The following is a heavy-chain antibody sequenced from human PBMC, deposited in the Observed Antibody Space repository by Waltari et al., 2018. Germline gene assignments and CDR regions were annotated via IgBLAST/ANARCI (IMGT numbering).Heavy chain of an antibody. CDR2: INYSGTT. D-gene: IGHD3-10*01. Sequence: QVQLQESGPGLVKPSQTLSLTCTVSGGSISSGGYYWSWIRQHPGKGLEGIGYINYSGTTNYNPSLKGRVTMSVDVSKNQFSLKRTSVTAADTAMYYCARTYLYYGSGRSELDYWGRGTLVTVSS. CDR1: GGSISSGGYY. V-gene: IGHV4-31*03. CDR3: ARTYLYYGSGRSELDY. J-gene: IGHJ4*02.